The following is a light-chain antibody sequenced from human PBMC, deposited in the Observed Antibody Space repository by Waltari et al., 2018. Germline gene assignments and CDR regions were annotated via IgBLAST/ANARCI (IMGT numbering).Light chain of an antibody. CDR2: GAS. CDR1: QSVSSSY. Sequence: EIVLTQSPGTLSLSPGERATLSCRASQSVSSSYLAWYQQKPGQAPRLLIYGASSRATVIPDRFSGSGSGTDFTLTISRLEPEDCAVYYCQQYGSSPSRTFGQGTKVEIK. J-gene: IGKJ1*01. CDR3: QQYGSSPSRT. V-gene: IGKV3-20*01.